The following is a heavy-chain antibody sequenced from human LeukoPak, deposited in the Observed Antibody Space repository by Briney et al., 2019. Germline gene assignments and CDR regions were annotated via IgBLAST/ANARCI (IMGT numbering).Heavy chain of an antibody. CDR3: AKRAYRYCSSTSCPKQGFQPMDV. Sequence: SGGSLRLSCVASGFTFSSYAMSWVRQAPGTGLEWVSLISVSGTNTYYTDSVKGRFTISRDNSKNTLFLQMNSLRAEDTAVYYCAKRAYRYCSSTSCPKQGFQPMDVWGKGTTVTVSS. V-gene: IGHV3-23*01. J-gene: IGHJ6*04. CDR1: GFTFSSYA. D-gene: IGHD2-2*01. CDR2: ISVSGTNT.